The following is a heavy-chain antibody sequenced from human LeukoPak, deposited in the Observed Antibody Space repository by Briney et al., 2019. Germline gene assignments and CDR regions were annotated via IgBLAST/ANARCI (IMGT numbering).Heavy chain of an antibody. J-gene: IGHJ4*02. CDR3: ARSQVVTAIGLPDY. D-gene: IGHD2-21*02. CDR1: GGSISSYY. Sequence: SESLSLTCTVSGGSISSYYWSWIRQPPGKGLEWIGYIYYSGSTNYNPSLKSRVTISVDTSKNQFSLKLSSVTAADTAVYYCARSQVVTAIGLPDYWGQGTLVTVSS. V-gene: IGHV4-59*01. CDR2: IYYSGST.